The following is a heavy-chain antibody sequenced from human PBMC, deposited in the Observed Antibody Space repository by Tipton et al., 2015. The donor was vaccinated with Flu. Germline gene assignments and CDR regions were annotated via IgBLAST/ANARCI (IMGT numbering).Heavy chain of an antibody. CDR3: AGGYGAAFDL. D-gene: IGHD5-18*01. CDR2: IYNNGDT. V-gene: IGHV4-39*07. CDR1: GGSISSSSDY. J-gene: IGHJ3*01. Sequence: GLVKPSETLSLTCNVSGGSISSSSDYWGWIRQPPGKGLQWVSLIYNNGDTFYADFVRGRFTISRDTSKNTVYLQIDSLRAEDTALYYCAGGYGAAFDLWGQGTLVTVSS.